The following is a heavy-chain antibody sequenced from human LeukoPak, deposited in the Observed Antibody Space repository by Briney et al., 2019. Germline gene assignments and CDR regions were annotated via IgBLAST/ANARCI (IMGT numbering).Heavy chain of an antibody. Sequence: GASVKVSCKASGYTFTSYDINWVRQATGQGLEWMGWMNPNSGNTGYAQKFQGRVTMTRNTSISTAYMELSSLRSEDTAVYYCARVYCSSTSCYHDAFDIWGQGTMVTVSS. J-gene: IGHJ3*02. CDR1: GYTFTSYD. D-gene: IGHD2-2*01. CDR3: ARVYCSSTSCYHDAFDI. V-gene: IGHV1-8*01. CDR2: MNPNSGNT.